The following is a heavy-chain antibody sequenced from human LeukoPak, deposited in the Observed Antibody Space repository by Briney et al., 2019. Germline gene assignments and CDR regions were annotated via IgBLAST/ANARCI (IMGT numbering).Heavy chain of an antibody. CDR3: ASLVVTDNWAFDI. J-gene: IGHJ3*02. Sequence: GGSLRLSCAASGFTFSSYWMHWVRQAPGEGLVWVSRINNDASSTSYADSVKGRFTIVRDNAKNTVYLQMNSLRAGDTAVYYCASLVVTDNWAFDIWGQGTMVFVSS. CDR2: INNDASST. D-gene: IGHD2-21*02. CDR1: GFTFSSYW. V-gene: IGHV3-74*01.